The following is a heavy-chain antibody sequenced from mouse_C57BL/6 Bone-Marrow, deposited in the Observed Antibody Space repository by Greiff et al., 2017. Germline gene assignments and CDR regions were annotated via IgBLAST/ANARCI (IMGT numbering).Heavy chain of an antibody. D-gene: IGHD2-4*01. CDR1: GYTFTSYG. Sequence: QVQLQQSGAELARPGASVKLSCKASGYTFTSYGISWVKQRTGQGLEWIGEIYPRSGNPYYNEKFKGKATLTADKSSSTAYMELRSLTSEDSAVYFCARGDYDYDAIFAYWGQGTLVTVSA. J-gene: IGHJ3*01. CDR2: IYPRSGNP. CDR3: ARGDYDYDAIFAY. V-gene: IGHV1-81*01.